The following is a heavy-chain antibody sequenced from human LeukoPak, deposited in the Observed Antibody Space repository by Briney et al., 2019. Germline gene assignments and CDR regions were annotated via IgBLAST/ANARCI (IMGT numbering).Heavy chain of an antibody. V-gene: IGHV3-30*18. CDR3: AKETDTAMIKGALGI. Sequence: GGSLRLSCAASGFTFSSYGMHWVRQAPGKGLEWVAVTSYDGSHKYYADSMKGRLTISRDNSKNTLYLQMNSLRTEDTAVYYCAKETDTAMIKGALGIWGQGAKVTVSS. J-gene: IGHJ3*02. D-gene: IGHD5-18*01. CDR1: GFTFSSYG. CDR2: TSYDGSHK.